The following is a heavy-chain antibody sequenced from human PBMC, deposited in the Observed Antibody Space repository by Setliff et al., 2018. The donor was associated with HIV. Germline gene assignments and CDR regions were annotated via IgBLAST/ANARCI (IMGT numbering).Heavy chain of an antibody. CDR1: GGSISNSRYY. D-gene: IGHD3-22*01. Sequence: SETLSLTCTVSGGSISNSRYYWSWIRQPPGEGLEWIGSIYYSGSTYYNPSLKSRVTISVDTSKNQFSLKVSSVTAADTAVYYCASRVYYYDSNNFLREEGFDPWGQGTLVTVSS. V-gene: IGHV4-39*07. CDR2: IYYSGST. J-gene: IGHJ5*02. CDR3: ASRVYYYDSNNFLREEGFDP.